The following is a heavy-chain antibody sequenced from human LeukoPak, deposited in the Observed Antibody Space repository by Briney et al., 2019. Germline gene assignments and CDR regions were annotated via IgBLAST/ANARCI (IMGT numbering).Heavy chain of an antibody. J-gene: IGHJ6*03. CDR1: GGTFSSYA. CDR3: ARDGSSSGYYNYYYYYMDV. CDR2: IIPIFGTA. D-gene: IGHD3-22*01. V-gene: IGHV1-69*06. Sequence: SVKVSCKASGGTFSSYAISWVRQAPGQGLEWMGGIIPIFGTANYAQKFQGRVTITADKSTSTAYMELSSLRSEDTAVYYCARDGSSSGYYNYYYYYMDVWGKGTTVTISS.